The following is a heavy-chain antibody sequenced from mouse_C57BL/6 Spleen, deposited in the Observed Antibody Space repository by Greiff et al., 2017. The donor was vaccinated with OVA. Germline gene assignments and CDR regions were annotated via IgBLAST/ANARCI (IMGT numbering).Heavy chain of an antibody. CDR3: ARDYYGSNSENFDV. Sequence: QVQLQQSGAELVRPGASVKLSCKASGYTFTDYYINWVKQRPGQGLEWIARIYPGSGNTYYNQKFKGKATLTADKSSSTAYMQLSSLTSEDSAVYFCARDYYGSNSENFDVWGTGTTVTVSS. J-gene: IGHJ1*03. D-gene: IGHD1-1*01. V-gene: IGHV1-76*01. CDR2: IYPGSGNT. CDR1: GYTFTDYY.